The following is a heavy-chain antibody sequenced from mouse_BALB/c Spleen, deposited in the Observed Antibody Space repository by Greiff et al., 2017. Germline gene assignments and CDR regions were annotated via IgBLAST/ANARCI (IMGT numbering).Heavy chain of an antibody. Sequence: VQLKESGGGLVQPGGSLRLSCATSGFTFTDYYMSWVRQPPGKALEWLGFIRNKANGYTTEYSASVKGRFTISRDNSQSILYLQMNTLRAEDSATYYCARDYYGSSPFAYWGQGTLVTVSA. J-gene: IGHJ3*01. CDR3: ARDYYGSSPFAY. D-gene: IGHD1-1*01. CDR1: GFTFTDYY. CDR2: IRNKANGYTT. V-gene: IGHV7-3*02.